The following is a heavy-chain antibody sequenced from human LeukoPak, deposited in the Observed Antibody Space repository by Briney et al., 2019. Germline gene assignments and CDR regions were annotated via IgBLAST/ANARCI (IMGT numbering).Heavy chain of an antibody. V-gene: IGHV3-7*05. CDR1: GFTFSSFW. Sequence: GGSLRLSCAASGFTFSSFWMSWVRQAPGRGLEWVANINQVGSEKYYVDSVKGRFTISRDNAQKSLSLQVNSLRAEDTAVYYCATGVSGTRDSWGQGTLVTVSS. CDR2: INQVGSEK. CDR3: ATGVSGTRDS. J-gene: IGHJ4*02. D-gene: IGHD6-19*01.